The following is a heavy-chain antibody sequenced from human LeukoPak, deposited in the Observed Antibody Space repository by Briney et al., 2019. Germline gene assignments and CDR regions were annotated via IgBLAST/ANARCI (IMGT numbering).Heavy chain of an antibody. Sequence: SQTLSLTCAISGDIVSSNTAAWNWIRQSPSRGLEWLGRTYYRSKWYNGYAVSVKSRVTINPDTSKNQFSLQLRSVTPEDTAVYYCVRESDLYDALDSWGQGTLVTVSS. D-gene: IGHD5/OR15-5a*01. V-gene: IGHV6-1*01. CDR1: GDIVSSNTAA. CDR2: TYYRSKWYN. CDR3: VRESDLYDALDS. J-gene: IGHJ4*02.